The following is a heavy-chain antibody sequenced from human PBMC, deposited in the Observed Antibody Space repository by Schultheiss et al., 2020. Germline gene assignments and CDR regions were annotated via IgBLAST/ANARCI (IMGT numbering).Heavy chain of an antibody. D-gene: IGHD4-17*01. Sequence: GESLKISCKASGYIFTFYYMHWVRQAPGQGLGWMGIINPSGGNTRYAQKIQGRVTMTRDTSISTAYMELSRLRSDDTAVYYCASDRGRAVTTRGLNYWGQGTLVTVSS. J-gene: IGHJ4*02. CDR3: ASDRGRAVTTRGLNY. CDR2: INPSGGNT. CDR1: GYIFTFYY. V-gene: IGHV1-46*01.